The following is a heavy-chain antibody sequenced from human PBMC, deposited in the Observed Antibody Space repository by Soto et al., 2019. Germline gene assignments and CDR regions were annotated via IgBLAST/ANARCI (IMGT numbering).Heavy chain of an antibody. J-gene: IGHJ4*02. CDR2: IYWDDDK. D-gene: IGHD6-13*01. CDR3: AHLYWAASGTRYYFDY. V-gene: IGHV2-5*02. CDR1: GFSFSTSAVG. Sequence: QITLTESGPTLVKPTQTLTLTCTFSGFSFSTSAVGVGWIRQPPGKALEWLALIYWDDDKRYSPFLKSRLTSTKDTSTNQVVLTMTNMDPVDTGTYYSAHLYWAASGTRYYFDYWGQGTLVTVSS.